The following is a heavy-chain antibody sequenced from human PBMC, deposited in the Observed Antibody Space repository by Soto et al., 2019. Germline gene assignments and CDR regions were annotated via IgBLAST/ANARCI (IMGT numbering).Heavy chain of an antibody. CDR1: GGTPRRYS. J-gene: IGHJ5*02. Sequence: SETLRHPNTVSGGTPRRYSLRLIRQPPGNEQEWIGYIYYRGSTKYNPSLKSHLTISVETSKNKFSLKLSSVTAADTAVYYCARVGGSASANWFDPWGQGTLLSVS. V-gene: IGHV4-59*01. CDR3: ARVGGSASANWFDP. CDR2: IYYRGST. D-gene: IGHD3-10*01.